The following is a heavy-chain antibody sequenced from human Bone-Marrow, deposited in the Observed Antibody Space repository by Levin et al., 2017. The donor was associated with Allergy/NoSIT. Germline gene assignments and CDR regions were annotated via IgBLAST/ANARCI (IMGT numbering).Heavy chain of an antibody. CDR3: AKAGHIVISPTYFRS. Sequence: GGSLRLSCAASGFSFSDYDMTWVRLAPGKGLEWVSTLSASRTTSFYADSVKGRFTVSADNSRNAFYLQMSSLRADDTAIYFCAKAGHIVISPTYFRSWGLGTPVTVSS. J-gene: IGHJ4*02. CDR1: GFSFSDYD. V-gene: IGHV3-23*05. CDR2: LSASRTTS. D-gene: IGHD3-9*01.